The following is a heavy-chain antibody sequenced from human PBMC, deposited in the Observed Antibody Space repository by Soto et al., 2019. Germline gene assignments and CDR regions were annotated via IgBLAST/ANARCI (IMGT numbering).Heavy chain of an antibody. CDR3: ARDNGLPIDY. Sequence: SETLSLTCTVSGGSISSYYWSWIRQPPGKGLEWIGYIYYSGSTNYNPSLKSRVTISVDTSKNQFSLKLSSVTAADTAVYYCARDNGLPIDYWGQGTLVTVSS. J-gene: IGHJ4*02. CDR2: IYYSGST. D-gene: IGHD2-21*02. CDR1: GGSISSYY. V-gene: IGHV4-59*01.